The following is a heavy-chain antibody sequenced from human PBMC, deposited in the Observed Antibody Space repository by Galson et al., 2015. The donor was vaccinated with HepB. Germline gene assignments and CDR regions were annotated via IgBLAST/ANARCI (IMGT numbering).Heavy chain of an antibody. CDR1: KFTISDNY. D-gene: IGHD1-26*01. CDR2: IYSDGST. V-gene: IGHV3-53*01. CDR3: TRGGGQGATHFDS. J-gene: IGHJ4*02. Sequence: SLRLSCADSKFTISDNYMTWVRQAPGKGLEWVSVIYSDGSTYYADSVKGRFTISRDTSRNTLYLQMNNLRGEDTAVYYCTRGGGQGATHFDSWGQGTLVTVSS.